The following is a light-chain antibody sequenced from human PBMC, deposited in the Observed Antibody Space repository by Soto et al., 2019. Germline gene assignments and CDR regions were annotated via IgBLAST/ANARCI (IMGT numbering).Light chain of an antibody. Sequence: TQPPSVSAAPGQKVTISCSGSSSNIGGNSVSWYQQLPGTAPKLLIYDDNKRPSGIPDRFSGSKSGTSATLGITGFQTGDEADYYCGSWDSTLSAYVFGTAPKVAVL. CDR3: GSWDSTLSAYV. V-gene: IGLV1-51*01. J-gene: IGLJ1*01. CDR1: SSNIGGNS. CDR2: DDN.